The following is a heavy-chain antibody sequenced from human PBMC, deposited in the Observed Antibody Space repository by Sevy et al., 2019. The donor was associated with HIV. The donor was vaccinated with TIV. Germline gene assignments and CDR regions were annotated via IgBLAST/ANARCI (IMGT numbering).Heavy chain of an antibody. V-gene: IGHV3-23*01. CDR3: AKERWLRYPLRPVGVMSPRLPDI. J-gene: IGHJ3*02. Sequence: GGSLRLSCAASGFTFSSYAMSWVRQAPGKGLEWVSAISGSGGSTYYADSVKGRFTISRDNSKNTLYLQMNSLRAEETAVYYCAKERWLRYPLRPVGVMSPRLPDIWGQGTMVTVSS. D-gene: IGHD5-12*01. CDR1: GFTFSSYA. CDR2: ISGSGGST.